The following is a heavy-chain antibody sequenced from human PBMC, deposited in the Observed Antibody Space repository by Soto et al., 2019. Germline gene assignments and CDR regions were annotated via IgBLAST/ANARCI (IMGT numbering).Heavy chain of an antibody. J-gene: IGHJ4*02. CDR1: GGSFSGYY. CDR2: INHSGST. V-gene: IGHV4-34*01. CDR3: ARGISFRAAAAAKDFDY. D-gene: IGHD6-13*01. Sequence: SETLSLTCAVYGGSFSGYYWSWIRQPPGKGLEWIGEINHSGSTNYNPSLKSRVTISVDTSRNQFSLKLSSVTAADTAVYYCARGISFRAAAAAKDFDYWGQGTLVTVSS.